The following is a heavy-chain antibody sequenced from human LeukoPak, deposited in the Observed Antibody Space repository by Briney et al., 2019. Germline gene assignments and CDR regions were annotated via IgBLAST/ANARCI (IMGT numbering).Heavy chain of an antibody. J-gene: IGHJ4*02. D-gene: IGHD3-22*01. CDR1: GVSITSYY. Sequence: PSETLSLTCTVSGVSITSYYWSWIRQPPGKGLEWIGSIYHSGSTNDNPSLKSRVTTSVDTSKNQFSLKVSSVTAADTAVYYCARRGYYYDSSHYYYFDYWGQGTLVTVSS. CDR3: ARRGYYYDSSHYYYFDY. V-gene: IGHV4-59*08. CDR2: IYHSGST.